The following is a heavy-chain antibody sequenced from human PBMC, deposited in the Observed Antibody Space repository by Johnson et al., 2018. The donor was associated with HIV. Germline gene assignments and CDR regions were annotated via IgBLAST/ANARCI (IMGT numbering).Heavy chain of an antibody. CDR3: ARQQQLTHDAFDI. D-gene: IGHD6-13*01. V-gene: IGHV3-64*01. Sequence: VQLVESGGGLVQPGGSLRLSCAASGFTFSSYAMHWVRQAPGKGLEYVSAISSNGGSTYYANSVKGKFTISRDNSKNTLYLQMNSLRAEDTALYYCARQQQLTHDAFDIWGQGTMVTVSS. CDR2: ISSNGGST. CDR1: GFTFSSYA. J-gene: IGHJ3*02.